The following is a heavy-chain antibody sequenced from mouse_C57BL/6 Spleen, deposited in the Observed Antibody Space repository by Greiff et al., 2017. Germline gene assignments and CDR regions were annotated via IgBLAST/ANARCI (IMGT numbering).Heavy chain of an antibody. J-gene: IGHJ4*01. Sequence: VQLQQSGTELVKPGASVKLSCKASGYTFTSYWMHWVKQRPGQGLEWNGNINPSNGGTNYNEKFKSKATLTVDKSSSTAYMQLSSLTSEDSAVYYCARFRRDYAMDYWGQGTSVTVSS. CDR2: INPSNGGT. V-gene: IGHV1-53*01. CDR3: ARFRRDYAMDY. CDR1: GYTFTSYW.